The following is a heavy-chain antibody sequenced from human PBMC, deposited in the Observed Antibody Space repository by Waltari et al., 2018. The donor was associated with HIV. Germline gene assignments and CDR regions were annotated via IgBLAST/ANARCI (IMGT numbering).Heavy chain of an antibody. CDR3: ARTFLYCSGGTCYFDY. Sequence: QVQLVQSGAEVKKPGASAKVSCKASGYTFTGYYMHWVRQAPGQGLEWMGWINPNSGGTNYAQKLQGRVTMTRDTSISTAYMELSRLRSDDTAVYYCARTFLYCSGGTCYFDYWGQGTLVTVSS. D-gene: IGHD2-15*01. V-gene: IGHV1-2*02. J-gene: IGHJ4*02. CDR2: INPNSGGT. CDR1: GYTFTGYY.